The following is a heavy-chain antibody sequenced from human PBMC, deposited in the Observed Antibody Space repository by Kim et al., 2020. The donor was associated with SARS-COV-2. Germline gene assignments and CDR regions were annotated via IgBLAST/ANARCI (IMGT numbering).Heavy chain of an antibody. V-gene: IGHV3-48*01. CDR3: AREFGDYDYVWGSYQIDY. J-gene: IGHJ4*02. CDR1: GFTFSSYS. Sequence: GGSLRLSCAASGFTFSSYSMNWVRQAPGKGLEWVSYISSSSSTIYYADSVKGRFTISRDNAKNSLYLQMNSLRAEDTAVYYCAREFGDYDYVWGSYQIDYWGQGTPVTVSS. CDR2: ISSSSSTI. D-gene: IGHD3-16*02.